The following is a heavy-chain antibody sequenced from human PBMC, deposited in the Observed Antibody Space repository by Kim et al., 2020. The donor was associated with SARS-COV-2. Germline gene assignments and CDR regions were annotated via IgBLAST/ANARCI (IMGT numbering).Heavy chain of an antibody. CDR1: GYSFTSYW. D-gene: IGHD6-13*01. Sequence: GESLKISCKGSGYSFTSYWIGWVRQMPGKGLEWMGIIYPGDSDTRYSPSFQGQVTISADKSISTAYLQWSSLKASDTAMYYCARLAVAAAGTYSLVDWYFDLWGRGTLVTVSS. CDR2: IYPGDSDT. V-gene: IGHV5-51*01. CDR3: ARLAVAAAGTYSLVDWYFDL. J-gene: IGHJ2*01.